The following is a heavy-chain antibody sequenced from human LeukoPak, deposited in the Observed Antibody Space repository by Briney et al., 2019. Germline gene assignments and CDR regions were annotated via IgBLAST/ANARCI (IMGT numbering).Heavy chain of an antibody. D-gene: IGHD6-13*01. CDR1: ESNFTSYW. J-gene: IGHJ4*02. CDR3: ASHSYSSSFDN. V-gene: IGHV5-51*01. CDR2: IYPGDSDT. Sequence: GASLKISCKGSESNFTSYWIAWVRQLPGKGLEWMGIIYPGDSDTRYSPSFQGQVTISADKSISTAYLQWSSLRASDTAIYYCASHSYSSSFDNWGQGTLVTVSS.